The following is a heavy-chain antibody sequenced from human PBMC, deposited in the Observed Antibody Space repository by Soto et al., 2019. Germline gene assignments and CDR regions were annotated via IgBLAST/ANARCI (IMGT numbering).Heavy chain of an antibody. CDR2: ISGSGGST. J-gene: IGHJ4*02. CDR3: GKGAGRRIAAAGGVGVVDY. D-gene: IGHD6-13*01. Sequence: EVQLLESGGGLVQPGGSLRLSCAASGFTFSSYAMSWVRQAPGKGLEWVSAISGSGGSTYYADSVKGRFTISRDNSKNTLYRQMNSLRAEDTAVYYWGKGAGRRIAAAGGVGVVDYWGQGTLVTVSS. V-gene: IGHV3-23*01. CDR1: GFTFSSYA.